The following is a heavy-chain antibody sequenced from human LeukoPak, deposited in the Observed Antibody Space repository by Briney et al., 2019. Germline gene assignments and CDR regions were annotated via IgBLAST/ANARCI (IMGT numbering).Heavy chain of an antibody. V-gene: IGHV3-13*01. CDR3: ARGGIQVSGIDEFDY. CDR1: GFTFIDYD. J-gene: IGHJ4*02. Sequence: GGSLRLSCAASGFTFIDYDMHWVRQVIGKGLEWVSAIGIRGDTHYSGSVKGRFTISRENAGSSLYLQMNSLRAEDTAVYYCARGGIQVSGIDEFDYWGQGTLVTVSS. CDR2: IGIRGDT. D-gene: IGHD6-19*01.